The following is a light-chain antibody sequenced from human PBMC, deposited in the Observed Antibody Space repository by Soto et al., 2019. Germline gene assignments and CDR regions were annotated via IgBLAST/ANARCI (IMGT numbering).Light chain of an antibody. V-gene: IGLV1-40*01. CDR3: QSYDSSLSAWV. Sequence: QSVLTQPPSVSGAPGQRVTISCTGSTSNIGAGYDVHWYQKLPGTAPKLLIYGNSNRPSGVPDRFSGSKSGTSASLAITGLQAEDEADYYCQSYDSSLSAWVFGGGTKVTVL. CDR1: TSNIGAGYD. J-gene: IGLJ3*02. CDR2: GNS.